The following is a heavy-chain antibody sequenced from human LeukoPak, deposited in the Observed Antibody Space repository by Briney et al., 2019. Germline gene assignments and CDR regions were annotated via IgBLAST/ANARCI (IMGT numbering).Heavy chain of an antibody. Sequence: PGGSLRLSCAASGFTFSSYAMSWVRQAPGKGLEWVSSISSSSSYIYYADSVKGRFTISRDNAKNSLYLQMNSLRAEDTAVYYCARDFPSSMDVWGQGTTVTVSS. CDR2: ISSSSSYI. J-gene: IGHJ6*02. CDR1: GFTFSSYA. CDR3: ARDFPSSMDV. V-gene: IGHV3-21*01.